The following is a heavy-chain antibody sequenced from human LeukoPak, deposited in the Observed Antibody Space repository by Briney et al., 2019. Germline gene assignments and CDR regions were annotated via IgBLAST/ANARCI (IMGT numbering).Heavy chain of an antibody. CDR2: LSGSSSYI. J-gene: IGHJ5*02. CDR3: AREMLAAVAAQS. CDR1: GFAFSGYA. Sequence: GGSLRLSCAASGFAFSGYAMNWVRQAPGKGLEWVSSLSGSSSYIYYADSVRGRFTMSRDNAKNSLYLQMNSLRAEDTAVYCAREMLAAVAAQSWGQGTLVTVSS. V-gene: IGHV3-21*01. D-gene: IGHD6-19*01.